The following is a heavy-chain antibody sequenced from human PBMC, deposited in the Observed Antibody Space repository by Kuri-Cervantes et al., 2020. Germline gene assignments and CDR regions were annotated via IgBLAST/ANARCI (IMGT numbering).Heavy chain of an antibody. CDR1: GDSVSSNSAA. Sequence: SCAISGDSVSSNSAAWNWIRQSPSRGLEWLGRAYYRSKWYNDYAVSVKSRITINPDTSKNQFSLQLNSVTPEDTAVYYCARQPPCDSSGYYVSYNWFDPWSQGTLVTVSS. CDR2: AYYRSKWYN. D-gene: IGHD3-22*01. CDR3: ARQPPCDSSGYYVSYNWFDP. V-gene: IGHV6-1*01. J-gene: IGHJ5*02.